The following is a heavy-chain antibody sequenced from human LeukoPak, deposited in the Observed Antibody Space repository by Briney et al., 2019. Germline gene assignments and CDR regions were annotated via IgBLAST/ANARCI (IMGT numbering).Heavy chain of an antibody. V-gene: IGHV3-66*01. CDR1: GFTVSSNY. J-gene: IGHJ3*02. CDR2: IYSGGST. Sequence: GGSLRLSCAASGFTVSSNYMSWVRQAPGEGLEWVSVIYSGGSTYYADSVKGRFTISRDNSKNTLYLQMNSLRAEDTAVYYCARGIDGYNYSSAFDIWGQGTMVTVSS. D-gene: IGHD5-24*01. CDR3: ARGIDGYNYSSAFDI.